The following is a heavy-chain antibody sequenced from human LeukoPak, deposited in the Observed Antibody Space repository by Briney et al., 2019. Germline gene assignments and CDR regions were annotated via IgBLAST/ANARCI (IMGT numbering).Heavy chain of an antibody. D-gene: IGHD1-26*01. V-gene: IGHV3-23*01. J-gene: IGHJ4*02. CDR1: GFTFSSYG. Sequence: TGGSLRLSCAASGFTFSSYGMSWVRQAPGKGLEWVSAISGSGGSTYYADSVKGRFTISRDNAKNTLYLQMNSLRAEDTAVYYCATPRGSGSYLAFDYWGQGTLVTVSS. CDR2: ISGSGGST. CDR3: ATPRGSGSYLAFDY.